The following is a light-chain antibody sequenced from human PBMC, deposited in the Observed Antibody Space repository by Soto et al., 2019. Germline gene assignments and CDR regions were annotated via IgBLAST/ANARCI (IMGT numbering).Light chain of an antibody. CDR3: QHYNTLPCT. CDR1: QSVSSH. CDR2: GAS. V-gene: IGKV3-15*01. J-gene: IGKJ1*01. Sequence: VLTQSPATLSVSPGESATLSCRASQSVSSHLAWYQQKPGQAPSLLIYGASTRATGSPAKFSGSGCGTEFTLTISSLLSEAFSVYYCQHYNTLPCTFGQGTKVEIK.